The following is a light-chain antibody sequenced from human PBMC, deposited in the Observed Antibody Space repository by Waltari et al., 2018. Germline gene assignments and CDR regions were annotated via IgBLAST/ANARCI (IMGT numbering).Light chain of an antibody. Sequence: IVLTQSPATLSLSPGDSAARSCRASQSVSSYLAWYHQKPGQAPRLLIYDASNRATGIPARFGGYGSGTDFSLTISSLEPEDFAVYYCQQRASWPVTFGQGTRLEIK. V-gene: IGKV3-11*01. CDR3: QQRASWPVT. CDR2: DAS. J-gene: IGKJ5*01. CDR1: QSVSSY.